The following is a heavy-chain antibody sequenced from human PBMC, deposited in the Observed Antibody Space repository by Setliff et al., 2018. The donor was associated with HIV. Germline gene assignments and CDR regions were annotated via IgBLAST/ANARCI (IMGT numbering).Heavy chain of an antibody. J-gene: IGHJ3*01. V-gene: IGHV4-59*11. CDR1: GATIHYHF. CDR3: TRGPGGTGPKPLEAFDV. CDR2: VDYSGDR. D-gene: IGHD1-1*01. Sequence: SETLSLTCSISGATIHYHFWSWIRQPPGKGLEWIGYVDYSGDREYNPSLQSQATISRDPSKSQVSLTLNSATAADTAVYYCTRGPGGTGPKPLEAFDVWGRGAVVTVSS.